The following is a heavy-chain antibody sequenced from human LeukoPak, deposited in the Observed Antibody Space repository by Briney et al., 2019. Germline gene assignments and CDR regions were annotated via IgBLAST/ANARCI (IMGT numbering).Heavy chain of an antibody. CDR3: ARVKDSSGWYFDY. V-gene: IGHV6-1*01. CDR1: GDSVSSNTAA. D-gene: IGHD6-19*01. Sequence: SQTLSLTCAIFGDSVSSNTAAWNWIRQSPSRGLEWLGRTYYRSKWYNDYAVSVKSRITISPDTSKNQFSLQLNSVTPEDTAVYYCARVKDSSGWYFDYWGQGTLVTVSS. J-gene: IGHJ4*02. CDR2: TYYRSKWYN.